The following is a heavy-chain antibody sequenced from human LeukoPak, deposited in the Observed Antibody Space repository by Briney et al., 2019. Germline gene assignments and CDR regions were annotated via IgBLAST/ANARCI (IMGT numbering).Heavy chain of an antibody. Sequence: GGSLRLSCAASGFTFSSSEMNWVRQAPGKGLEWVSYISSSGSTKYYADSVKGRFTISRDNAKNSLYLQMNSLRAEDTAVYYCARDPWDDVRGFSGDYWGRGTLVTDSS. CDR3: ARDPWDDVRGFSGDY. J-gene: IGHJ4*02. CDR1: GFTFSSSE. D-gene: IGHD3-10*02. V-gene: IGHV3-48*03. CDR2: ISSSGSTK.